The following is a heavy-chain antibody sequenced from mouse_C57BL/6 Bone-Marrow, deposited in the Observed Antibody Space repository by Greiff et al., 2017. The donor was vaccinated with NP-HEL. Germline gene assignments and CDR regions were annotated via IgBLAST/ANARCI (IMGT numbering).Heavy chain of an antibody. J-gene: IGHJ3*01. Sequence: QVQLQQPGAELVKPGASVKLSCKASGYTFTSYWMQWVKQRPGQGLEWIGEIDPSDSYTNYNQKFKGKATLTVDKSSSTAYMQLSSLTSEDSAVYYCARLGGYDPFAYWGQGTLVTVSA. CDR1: GYTFTSYW. CDR2: IDPSDSYT. D-gene: IGHD2-2*01. V-gene: IGHV1-50*01. CDR3: ARLGGYDPFAY.